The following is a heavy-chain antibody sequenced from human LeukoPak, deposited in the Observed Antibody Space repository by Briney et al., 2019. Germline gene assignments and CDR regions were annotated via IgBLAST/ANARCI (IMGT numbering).Heavy chain of an antibody. Sequence: GGSLRLSCAASGFTFSNYAMSWVRQAPGKGLEWVSAISGSGHTTYYADSVRGRFTLSRDNSKSTLFLQMNSLRAEDTAIYYCAKARTLTTLLGSWGQGTLVTVSS. CDR2: ISGSGHTT. J-gene: IGHJ5*02. V-gene: IGHV3-23*01. CDR3: AKARTLTTLLGS. D-gene: IGHD4-17*01. CDR1: GFTFSNYA.